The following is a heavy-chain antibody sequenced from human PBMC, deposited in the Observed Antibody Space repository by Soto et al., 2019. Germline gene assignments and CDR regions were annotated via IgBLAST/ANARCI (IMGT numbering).Heavy chain of an antibody. CDR2: IWYDGSIK. CDR3: ARDHGDGLDY. CDR1: GFTFSSYG. J-gene: IGHJ4*02. D-gene: IGHD4-17*01. V-gene: IGHV3-33*01. Sequence: QVQLVESGGGVVQPGRSLRLSCAASGFTFSSYGMHWVRQAPGKGLEWVAVIWYDGSIKYYSDSVKGRFTISRDNSKNTLYLPMNSLRAEDTAVYYCARDHGDGLDYWGQGTLVTVSS.